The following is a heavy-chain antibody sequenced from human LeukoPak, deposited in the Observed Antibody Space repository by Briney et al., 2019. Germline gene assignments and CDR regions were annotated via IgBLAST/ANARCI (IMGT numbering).Heavy chain of an antibody. CDR2: IKEDGSEK. V-gene: IGHV3-7*01. Sequence: GGSLRLSCAASGFTFSSYWMSWVRQAPGKGLEWVANIKEDGSEKYYVDSVKGRFTISRDNAKNSLYLQMNSLRAEDTAVYYCARARAGYYFDYWGQGTLVTASS. D-gene: IGHD3-9*01. CDR1: GFTFSSYW. J-gene: IGHJ4*02. CDR3: ARARAGYYFDY.